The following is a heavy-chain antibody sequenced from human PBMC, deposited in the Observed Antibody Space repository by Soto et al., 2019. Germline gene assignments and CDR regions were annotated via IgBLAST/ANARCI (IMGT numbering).Heavy chain of an antibody. CDR1: GGSITSYY. CDR2: IYYSGST. CDR3: ARDRDGYNYFDY. V-gene: IGHV4-59*01. J-gene: IGHJ4*02. D-gene: IGHD5-12*01. Sequence: SETLSLTCTVSGGSITSYYWNWIRQPPGKGLEWIGYIYYSGSTNYNPSLKSRVSLSVDTSKNQFSLKVYSVTAADTAVYYCARDRDGYNYFDYWGQGTLVTVSS.